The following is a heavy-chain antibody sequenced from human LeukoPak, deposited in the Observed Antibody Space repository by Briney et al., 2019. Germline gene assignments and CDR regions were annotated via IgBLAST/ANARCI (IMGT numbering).Heavy chain of an antibody. CDR1: GGSISSGDYY. Sequence: SQTLSLTCTVSGGSISSGDYYWSWIRQPPGKGLEWIGYIYYSGSTYYNPSLKSRVTISVDTSKNQFSLKLSPVTAADTAVYYCARTSGYDFWSGYYRSGYWGQGTLVTVSS. J-gene: IGHJ4*02. D-gene: IGHD3-3*01. V-gene: IGHV4-30-4*08. CDR2: IYYSGST. CDR3: ARTSGYDFWSGYYRSGY.